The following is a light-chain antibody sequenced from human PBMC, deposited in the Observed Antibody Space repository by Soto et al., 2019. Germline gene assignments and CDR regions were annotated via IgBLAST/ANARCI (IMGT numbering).Light chain of an antibody. Sequence: DIQLTQSPSFLSASVGDRVTITCRASQGIASHLVWYQQTPGKAPKFLIYAGSSLESGVPSRLSGSGFGTEFTLTISSLQPEDFATYYCQQVNTFPHTFGQGTKLEIK. V-gene: IGKV1-9*01. CDR2: AGS. J-gene: IGKJ2*01. CDR1: QGIASH. CDR3: QQVNTFPHT.